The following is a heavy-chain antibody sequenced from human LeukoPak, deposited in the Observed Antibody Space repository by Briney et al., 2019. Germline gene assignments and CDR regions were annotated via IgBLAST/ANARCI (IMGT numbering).Heavy chain of an antibody. J-gene: IGHJ4*02. CDR2: ISSSGSSI. CDR1: GFTFSSYN. V-gene: IGHV3-48*01. Sequence: GGSLRLSCAASGFTFSSYNMNWVRQAPGKGLDWVSFISSSGSSITYADSVKGRFTISRDNVKNSLYLQMNSLRAEDTAVYYCARRKANGDGEFDYWGQGTLVTVSS. CDR3: ARRKANGDGEFDY. D-gene: IGHD3-10*01.